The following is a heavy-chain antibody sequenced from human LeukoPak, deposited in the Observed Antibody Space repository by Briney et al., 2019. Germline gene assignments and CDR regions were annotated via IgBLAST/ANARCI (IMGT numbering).Heavy chain of an antibody. Sequence: SETLSLTCTVSGGSISGSSYYWGWIRQPPGKGLEWIGSIYYSGNTYYNSSLKSRVTISVDASKNQFSLMLSSVTAADTAVYYCARVQTNSYNFGYWGKGTLVTVSS. CDR3: ARVQTNSYNFGY. D-gene: IGHD4-23*01. CDR1: GGSISGSSYY. V-gene: IGHV4-39*07. CDR2: IYYSGNT. J-gene: IGHJ4*02.